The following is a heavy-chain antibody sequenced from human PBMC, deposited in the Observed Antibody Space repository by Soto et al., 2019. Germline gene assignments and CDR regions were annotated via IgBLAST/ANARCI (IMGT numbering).Heavy chain of an antibody. D-gene: IGHD3-10*01. J-gene: IGHJ4*02. V-gene: IGHV3-23*01. CDR2: ISGSGGST. CDR1: GFTFSSYA. CDR3: AKEAGITMVRGTTPFDY. Sequence: HPGGSLRLSCAASGFTFSSYAMSWVRQAPGKGLEWVSAISGSGGSTYYADSVKGRFTISRDNSKNTLYLQMNSLRAEDTAVYYCAKEAGITMVRGTTPFDYWGQGTLVTVSS.